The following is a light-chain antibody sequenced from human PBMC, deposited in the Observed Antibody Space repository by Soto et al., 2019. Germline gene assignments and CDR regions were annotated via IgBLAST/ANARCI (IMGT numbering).Light chain of an antibody. V-gene: IGKV3-20*01. CDR1: QSVSTNY. Sequence: EIVLTQSPGTLSVSPGETATLSCRASQSVSTNYLAWYQQKPGQAPRLLIYGASTKATGIPDRFSGSGSGTDFTLTISRREPEDIAVYYCQQYGSSPLLTFGGGTKVEIK. J-gene: IGKJ4*01. CDR2: GAS. CDR3: QQYGSSPLLT.